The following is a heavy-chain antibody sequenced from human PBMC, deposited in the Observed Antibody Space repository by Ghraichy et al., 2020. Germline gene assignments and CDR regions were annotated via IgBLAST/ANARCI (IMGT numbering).Heavy chain of an antibody. CDR2: MNPNSGNT. J-gene: IGHJ4*02. CDR1: GYTFTSYD. D-gene: IGHD3-9*01. V-gene: IGHV1-8*01. Sequence: ASVKVSCKASGYTFTSYDINWVRQATGQGLEWMGWMNPNSGNTGYAQKFQGRVTMTRNTSISTAYMELSSLRSEDTAVYYCARGGRVRYFDWLLYRGYYFDYWGQGTLVTVSS. CDR3: ARGGRVRYFDWLLYRGYYFDY.